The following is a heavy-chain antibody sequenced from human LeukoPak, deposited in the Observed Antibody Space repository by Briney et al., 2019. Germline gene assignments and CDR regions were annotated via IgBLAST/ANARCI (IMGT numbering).Heavy chain of an antibody. CDR1: GFTFDDYA. CDR3: TREGVTHYFDY. D-gene: IGHD4-23*01. Sequence: AGGSLRLSCSASGFTFDDYAVSWFRQAPGKGLEWVGFIRSKAYGGTTEYAASVKGRFTISRDDSKSIAYLQMNSLKTEDTAVYYCTREGVTHYFDYWGQGTLVTVSS. J-gene: IGHJ4*02. V-gene: IGHV3-49*03. CDR2: IRSKAYGGTT.